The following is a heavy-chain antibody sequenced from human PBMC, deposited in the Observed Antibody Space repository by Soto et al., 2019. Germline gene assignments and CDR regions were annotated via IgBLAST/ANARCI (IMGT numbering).Heavy chain of an antibody. CDR3: ARVWGGAFDI. Sequence: SETLCLTCSVSGGCVSIGDYYWYWIRQPPGKGLEWIGHIYYSGSTYYNSSLKSRVTISLDTSKNQFSLKLSSVTAADTAVYYCARVWGGAFDIWGQGTMVTVSS. CDR1: GGCVSIGDYY. J-gene: IGHJ3*02. CDR2: IYYSGST. V-gene: IGHV4-30-4*02. D-gene: IGHD3-10*01.